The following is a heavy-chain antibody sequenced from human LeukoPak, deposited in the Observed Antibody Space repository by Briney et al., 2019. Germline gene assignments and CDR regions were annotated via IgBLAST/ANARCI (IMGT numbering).Heavy chain of an antibody. CDR3: ASAYSSGWYFVDY. CDR2: INHSGST. V-gene: IGHV4-30-2*01. D-gene: IGHD6-19*01. CDR1: GGSISSGGYS. J-gene: IGHJ4*02. Sequence: SQTLSLTCAVSGGSISSGGYSWSWIRQPPGKGLEWIGYINHSGSTNYNPSLKSRVTISVDTSKNQFSLKLSSVTAADTAVYYCASAYSSGWYFVDYWGQGTLVTVSS.